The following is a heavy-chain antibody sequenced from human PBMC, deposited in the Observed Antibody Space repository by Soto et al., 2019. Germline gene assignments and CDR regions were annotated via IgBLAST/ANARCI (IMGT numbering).Heavy chain of an antibody. CDR3: ARGREMATTIRYYFDY. V-gene: IGHV1-69*12. Sequence: QVQLVQSGAEVKKPGSSVKGSCKASGGTFSSDAISWVRQAPGQGLEWMGGIIPTFGTANYPQKFQGRVTITADESTSTAYMELSSLRSEDTAGYYCARGREMATTIRYYFDYWGQGTLVTVSS. D-gene: IGHD5-12*01. J-gene: IGHJ4*02. CDR2: IIPTFGTA. CDR1: GGTFSSDA.